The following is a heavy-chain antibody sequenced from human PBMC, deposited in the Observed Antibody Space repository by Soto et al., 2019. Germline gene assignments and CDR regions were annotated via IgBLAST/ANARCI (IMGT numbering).Heavy chain of an antibody. V-gene: IGHV3-13*01. D-gene: IGHD4-17*01. J-gene: IGHJ2*01. Sequence: DVQLVESGGGLVQPGGSLRLSCEASGFTFSGYDMHWVRQAAGERLEWVSAIATSGNTYYAGSVKGRFIISSENAKNSLYLQINNVRAGDTAVYYCAGGYGDWGYWYFDLWGRGTLVTVS. CDR2: IATSGNT. CDR3: AGGYGDWGYWYFDL. CDR1: GFTFSGYD.